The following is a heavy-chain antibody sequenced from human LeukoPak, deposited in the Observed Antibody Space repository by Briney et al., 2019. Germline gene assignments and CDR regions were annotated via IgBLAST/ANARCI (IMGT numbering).Heavy chain of an antibody. CDR2: INHSGST. D-gene: IGHD2-21*02. J-gene: IGHJ2*01. Sequence: ETLSLTCAVYGGSFSGYYWSWIRQPPGKGLEWIGEINHSGSTNYNPSLKSRVTISVDTSKNQFSLKLNSVTAADTAVYYCARHSLSRQHIVVVTAVHWYFDLWGRGTLVTVSS. CDR1: GGSFSGYY. CDR3: ARHSLSRQHIVVVTAVHWYFDL. V-gene: IGHV4-34*01.